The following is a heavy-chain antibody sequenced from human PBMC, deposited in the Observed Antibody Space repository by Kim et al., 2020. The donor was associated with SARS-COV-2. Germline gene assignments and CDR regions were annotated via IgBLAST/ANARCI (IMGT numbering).Heavy chain of an antibody. CDR1: GFTFSSYA. J-gene: IGHJ6*02. CDR3: AKAGRRWVQLLIGGLPSYGMDV. Sequence: GGSLRLSCAASGFTFSSYAMSWVRQAPGKGLEWVSAISGSGGSTYYADSVKGRFTISRDNSKNTLYLQMNSLRAEDTAVYYCAKAGRRWVQLLIGGLPSYGMDVWGQGTTVTVSS. D-gene: IGHD2-2*01. V-gene: IGHV3-23*01. CDR2: ISGSGGST.